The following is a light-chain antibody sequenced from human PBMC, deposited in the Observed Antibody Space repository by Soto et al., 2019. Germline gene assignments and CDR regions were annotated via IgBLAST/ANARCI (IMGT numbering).Light chain of an antibody. J-gene: IGKJ4*01. CDR1: QSISNS. CDR2: KAA. Sequence: DIQMTQSPSTLSASVGDRVTITCRASQSISNSLAWYQQKPGKAPNLLIYKAASLESGVPSSFSGSGSGTEFTLTISSLQPDDFATYYCRQYVSYPVTFGGGTKVEMK. CDR3: RQYVSYPVT. V-gene: IGKV1-5*03.